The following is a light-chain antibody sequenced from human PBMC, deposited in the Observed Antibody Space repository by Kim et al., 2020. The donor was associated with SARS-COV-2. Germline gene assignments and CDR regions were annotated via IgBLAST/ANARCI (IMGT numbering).Light chain of an antibody. V-gene: IGKV3-20*01. J-gene: IGKJ2*01. CDR1: QSVTSSY. Sequence: SPGERATLSGRASQSVTSSYLAWYQQKPGQAPRLLIYGTTSRATGIPDRFSGSGSGTDFTLTISRLEPEDFAVYYCQQYDVSPPYTFGQGTKLEI. CDR3: QQYDVSPPYT. CDR2: GTT.